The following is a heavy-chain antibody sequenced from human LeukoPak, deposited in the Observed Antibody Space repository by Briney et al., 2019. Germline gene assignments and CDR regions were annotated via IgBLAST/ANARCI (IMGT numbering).Heavy chain of an antibody. V-gene: IGHV3-30*02. CDR1: GFTLSHFG. CDR3: VRGDSVDY. Sequence: QPGGSLRLSCVISGFTLSHFGIHWVRQAPGKGLDWVAFIHFNGTNKNYADSAKGRFTVSRDNSKNTVYLQMSSLRGEDTAVYYCVRGDSVDYWGQGTLVAVSA. J-gene: IGHJ4*02. D-gene: IGHD3-16*01. CDR2: IHFNGTNK.